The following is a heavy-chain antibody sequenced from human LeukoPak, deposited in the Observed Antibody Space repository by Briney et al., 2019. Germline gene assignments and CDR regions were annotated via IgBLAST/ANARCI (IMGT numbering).Heavy chain of an antibody. CDR3: ARVGRSFDAFDI. J-gene: IGHJ3*02. V-gene: IGHV4-59*01. CDR2: IFYSGST. CDR1: GGTMSSYY. Sequence: PSETLSLTCTVSGGTMSSYYWSWVRQPPGKGLEWIAYIFYSGSTNYSPSLKSRVTIYVDTSKNQFSLKLNSVTAADTAVYYCARVGRSFDAFDIWGQGTMVTVSS.